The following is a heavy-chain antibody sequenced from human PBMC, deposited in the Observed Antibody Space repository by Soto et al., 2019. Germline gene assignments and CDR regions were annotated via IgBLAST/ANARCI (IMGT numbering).Heavy chain of an antibody. Sequence: GGALRLFCAASGFTFSSYAMHWVRQAPGKGLEWVALISYDGSNKYFGGSVKGRFTISRDNSKNTLYLQMNSLRAEDTAVYYCARDRASSFIGATATLFDYWGQGTLVTVS. CDR2: ISYDGSNK. CDR1: GFTFSSYA. V-gene: IGHV3-30-3*01. CDR3: ARDRASSFIGATATLFDY. D-gene: IGHD2-15*01. J-gene: IGHJ4*02.